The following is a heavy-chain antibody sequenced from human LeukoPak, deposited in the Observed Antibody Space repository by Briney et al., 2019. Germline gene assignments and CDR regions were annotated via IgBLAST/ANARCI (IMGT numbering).Heavy chain of an antibody. J-gene: IGHJ4*02. Sequence: SETLSLTCTVSGGSISSYYWSWIRLPPGKGLEWIGYIYYSGSTNYNPSLKSRVTISVDTSKNQFSLKLSSVTAADTAVYYCARDVYSTSGFDYWGQGTLVTVSS. CDR1: GGSISSYY. CDR2: IYYSGST. V-gene: IGHV4-59*01. CDR3: ARDVYSTSGFDY. D-gene: IGHD6-6*01.